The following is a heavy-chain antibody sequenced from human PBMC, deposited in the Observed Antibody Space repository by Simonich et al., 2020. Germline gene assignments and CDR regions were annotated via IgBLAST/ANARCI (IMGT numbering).Heavy chain of an antibody. Sequence: QVQLVQSGAEVKKPGASVKVSCKASGYTFTGYYMHWVRQAPGQGLEVKGWMNPNSGGKNQAQKIQGRVTMTRDTAISTAYMELSRLRSDDTAVYYCARDRAARYYYYYYMDVWGKGTTVTVSS. D-gene: IGHD6-6*01. CDR1: GYTFTGYY. CDR2: MNPNSGGK. V-gene: IGHV1-2*02. CDR3: ARDRAARYYYYYYMDV. J-gene: IGHJ6*03.